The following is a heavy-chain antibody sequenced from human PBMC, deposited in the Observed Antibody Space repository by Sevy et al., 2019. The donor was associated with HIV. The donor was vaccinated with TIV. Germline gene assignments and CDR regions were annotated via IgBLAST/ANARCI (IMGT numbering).Heavy chain of an antibody. D-gene: IGHD3-16*01. CDR3: AGDPFAFLRGCF. Sequence: GGSLRLSCAASGLALSDYYMAWIRQAPGKGLEWVSYISGDGDTKYYANSVKGRCTISRENAKRKLHLQMNSLGVDATAVYFCAGDPFAFLRGCFWGQGTQVTVSS. CDR2: ISGDGDTK. J-gene: IGHJ4*02. CDR1: GLALSDYY. V-gene: IGHV3-11*01.